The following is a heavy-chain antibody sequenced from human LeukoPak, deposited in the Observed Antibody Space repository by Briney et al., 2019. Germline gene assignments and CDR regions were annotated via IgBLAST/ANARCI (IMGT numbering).Heavy chain of an antibody. CDR1: GGSISSYY. D-gene: IGHD3-10*01. CDR3: AREVPYYYGSGSYLNWFDP. CDR2: IYTSGST. V-gene: IGHV4-4*07. Sequence: SETLSLTCTVSGGSISSYYWSWIRQPAGKGLEWIGRIYTSGSTNYNPSLKSRVTMSVDTSKNQFSLKLSSVTAADTAVYYCAREVPYYYGSGSYLNWFDPWGQGTLVTVSS. J-gene: IGHJ5*02.